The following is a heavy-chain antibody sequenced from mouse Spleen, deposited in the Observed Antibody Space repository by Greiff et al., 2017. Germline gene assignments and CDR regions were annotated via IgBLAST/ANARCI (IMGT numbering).Heavy chain of an antibody. J-gene: IGHJ2*01. V-gene: IGHV1-54*01. Sequence: QVQLQQSGAELVRPGTSVKVSCKASGYAFTNYLIEWVKQRPGQGLEWIGVINPGSGGTNYNEKFKGKATLTADKSSSTAYMQLSSLTSDDSAVYFCARCGKPQYYFDYWGQGTTLTVSS. D-gene: IGHD1-1*02. CDR2: INPGSGGT. CDR1: GYAFTNYL. CDR3: ARCGKPQYYFDY.